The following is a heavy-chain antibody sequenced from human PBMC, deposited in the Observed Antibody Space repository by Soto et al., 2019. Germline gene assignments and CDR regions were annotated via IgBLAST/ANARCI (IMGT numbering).Heavy chain of an antibody. D-gene: IGHD2-15*01. CDR2: ISYDSSNK. J-gene: IGHJ4*02. CDR3: AKLVIGYCSGNTCDDY. Sequence: VQLLESGGGLIQPGGSLRLSCAASGFTFSYGIHWLRQAPGKGLEWVAYISYDSSNKFYGDSVKGRFTISRDNSKNTQFRQMNSLRAEETAVYYCAKLVIGYCSGNTCDDYWGQGTLVAVSS. CDR1: GFTFSYG. V-gene: IGHV3-30*18.